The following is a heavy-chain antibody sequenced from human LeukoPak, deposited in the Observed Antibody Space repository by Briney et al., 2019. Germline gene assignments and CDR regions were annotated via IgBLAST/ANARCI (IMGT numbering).Heavy chain of an antibody. Sequence: GGSLRLSCAASGFTFSSYAMHWVRQAPGKGLEWVAVISYDGSNKYYADSVKGRFTISRDNSKNTLYLQMNSLRAEDTAVYYRASSMVRGVTYYYYGMDVWGKGTTVTVSS. D-gene: IGHD3-10*01. J-gene: IGHJ6*04. CDR1: GFTFSSYA. V-gene: IGHV3-30*04. CDR2: ISYDGSNK. CDR3: ASSMVRGVTYYYYGMDV.